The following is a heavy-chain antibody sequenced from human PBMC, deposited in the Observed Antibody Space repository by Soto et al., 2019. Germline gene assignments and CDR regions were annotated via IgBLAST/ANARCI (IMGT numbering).Heavy chain of an antibody. CDR1: GGSISSGGDY. CDR2: IYYSGRT. J-gene: IGHJ6*02. Sequence: QVQLQESGPGLVKPSQTLSITCTVSGGSISSGGDYWSWIRQHPGKGLAWIGYIYYSGRTYYNPPLNSRVTISVDTSRNQFSLKLSSVTAADTAVYYCARESVDISGWSSYGIDVWGQGTPVTVSS. CDR3: ARESVDISGWSSYGIDV. D-gene: IGHD6-19*01. V-gene: IGHV4-31*03.